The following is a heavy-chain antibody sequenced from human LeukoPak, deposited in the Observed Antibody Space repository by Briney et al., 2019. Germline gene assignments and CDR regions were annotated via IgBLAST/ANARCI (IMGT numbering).Heavy chain of an antibody. CDR3: ARESTGGSGWYNFGYYYYYMDV. Sequence: PSETLSLTCTVSGYSISSGYYWGWIRQPPGKGLEWIGSIYHSGSPYYNPSLKSRVTISVDTSKNQFSLKLSSVTAADTAVYYCARESTGGSGWYNFGYYYYYMDVWGKGTTVTVSS. J-gene: IGHJ6*03. D-gene: IGHD6-13*01. CDR1: GYSISSGYY. V-gene: IGHV4-38-2*02. CDR2: IYHSGSP.